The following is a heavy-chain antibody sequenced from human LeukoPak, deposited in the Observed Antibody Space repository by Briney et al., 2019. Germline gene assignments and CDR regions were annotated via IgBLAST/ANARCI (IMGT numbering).Heavy chain of an antibody. V-gene: IGHV1-2*02. CDR3: ARDLDYGSGGFSN. Sequence: GGSVKVSCKASGYTFTAYYMHWVRQAPGQGLEWMGWINPNSGGINYAYKFQGRVTMTRDTSISTVYMELRRLTSDDTAVYYCARDLDYGSGGFSNWGQGAIVTVSS. J-gene: IGHJ4*02. CDR1: GYTFTAYY. D-gene: IGHD3-10*01. CDR2: INPNSGGI.